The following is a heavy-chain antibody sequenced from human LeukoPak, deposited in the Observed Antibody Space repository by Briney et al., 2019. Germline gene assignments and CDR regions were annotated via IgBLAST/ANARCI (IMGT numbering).Heavy chain of an antibody. Sequence: GASVKVSCKASGHTFSSYGISWVRQAPGQGLEWMGWISGYNGNTYYAQKLQGRVTMTTDTSTSTAYMELRSLRSDDTAVYYCARKLPRDYMDVWGKGTTVTVSS. J-gene: IGHJ6*03. CDR3: ARKLPRDYMDV. CDR2: ISGYNGNT. D-gene: IGHD2-15*01. V-gene: IGHV1-18*01. CDR1: GHTFSSYG.